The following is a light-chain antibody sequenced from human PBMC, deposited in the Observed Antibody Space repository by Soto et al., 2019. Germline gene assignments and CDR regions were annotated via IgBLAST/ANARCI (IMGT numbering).Light chain of an antibody. CDR1: QSISRY. CDR2: AAS. Sequence: DIQMTQSPSSLSASVGDRVTITCRASQSISRYLNWYQQKPGKAPKLLIYAASSLLGGVPSRFSGSGSGTDFTLTISRLEPEDFAVFFCQQYGTSEIIFGQGTRLENK. J-gene: IGKJ5*01. CDR3: QQYGTSEII. V-gene: IGKV1-39*01.